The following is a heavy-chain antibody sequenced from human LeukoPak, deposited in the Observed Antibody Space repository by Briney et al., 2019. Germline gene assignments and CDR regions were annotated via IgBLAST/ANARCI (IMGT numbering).Heavy chain of an antibody. V-gene: IGHV3-53*01. CDR2: IYSGGST. J-gene: IGHJ4*02. CDR1: GFTFSSNY. D-gene: IGHD3-10*01. CDR3: ARDLGREGFDY. Sequence: GGSLRLSCAASGFTFSSNYMSWVRQAPGKGLEWVSVIYSGGSTYYADSVKGRFTISRDNSKNTLYLQMNSLRAEDTAVYYCARDLGREGFDYWGQGTLVTVSS.